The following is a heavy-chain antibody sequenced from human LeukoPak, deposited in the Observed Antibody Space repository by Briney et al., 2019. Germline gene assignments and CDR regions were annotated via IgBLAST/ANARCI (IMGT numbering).Heavy chain of an antibody. CDR2: ISSSSSYI. D-gene: IGHD6-19*01. V-gene: IGHV3-21*01. J-gene: IGHJ4*02. Sequence: GGSLRLSCAASGFIFNSYVMNWVHQAPGKGLEWVSSISSSSSYIYYADSVKGRFTISRDNAKNSLYLQMNSLRAEDTAVYYCARDSAVAGFYYFDYWGQGTLVTVSS. CDR1: GFIFNSYV. CDR3: ARDSAVAGFYYFDY.